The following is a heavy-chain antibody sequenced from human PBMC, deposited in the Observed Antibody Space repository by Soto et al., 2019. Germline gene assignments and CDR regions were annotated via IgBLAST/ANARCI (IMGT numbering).Heavy chain of an antibody. D-gene: IGHD1-1*01. J-gene: IGHJ5*02. Sequence: VQLVESGGGVVQPGRSQRLSCAASGFTFRTYGMHWVRQAPGKGLEWVAVISNDGSDIYYADSVKGRFAISRDNSRNMLFLQMNSLRDEDTAMYYCAKYVDDTGWNVPLDPWGQRTLVTVSS. CDR3: AKYVDDTGWNVPLDP. CDR2: ISNDGSDI. CDR1: GFTFRTYG. V-gene: IGHV3-30*18.